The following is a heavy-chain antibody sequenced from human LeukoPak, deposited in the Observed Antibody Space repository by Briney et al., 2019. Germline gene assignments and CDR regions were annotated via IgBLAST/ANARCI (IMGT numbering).Heavy chain of an antibody. D-gene: IGHD6-19*01. Sequence: SETLSLTCAVYGGSFSGNFWTWIRQPPGKGLEWIGEINCSGSTNYNPSLKSRVTISLDTSKKQFSLKLSSVTAADTAVYYCARRGVVVAGIERVDAFDIWGLGTMVTVSS. V-gene: IGHV4-34*01. CDR2: INCSGST. CDR1: GGSFSGNF. CDR3: ARRGVVVAGIERVDAFDI. J-gene: IGHJ3*02.